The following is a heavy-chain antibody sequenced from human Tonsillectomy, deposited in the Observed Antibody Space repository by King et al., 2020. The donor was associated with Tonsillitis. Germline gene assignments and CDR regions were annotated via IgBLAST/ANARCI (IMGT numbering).Heavy chain of an antibody. V-gene: IGHV1-46*01. Sequence: VQLVESGAEVKKPGASVKVSCKASGYTFTSYYMHWVRQAPGQGLEWMGIINPSGGSTSYAQKFQGRVTMTRDTSTSTVYMELSSLRSEDTAVYYCARDIGGDHVIHDYGAYGLGGGLDYWGQGTLVTVSS. D-gene: IGHD4-17*01. J-gene: IGHJ4*02. CDR3: ARDIGGDHVIHDYGAYGLGGGLDY. CDR1: GYTFTSYY. CDR2: INPSGGST.